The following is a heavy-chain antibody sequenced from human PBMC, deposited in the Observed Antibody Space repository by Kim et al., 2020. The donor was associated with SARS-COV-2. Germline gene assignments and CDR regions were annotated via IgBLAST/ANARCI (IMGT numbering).Heavy chain of an antibody. V-gene: IGHV4-31*03. D-gene: IGHD3-3*01. CDR3: ARDHRNLEWLLPPMGGWYAFDI. Sequence: SETLSLTCTVSGGSISSGGYYWSWIRQHPGKGLEWIGYIYYSGSTYYNPSLKSRVTISVDTSKNQFSLKLSSVTAADTAVYYCARDHRNLEWLLPPMGGWYAFDIWGQGTMVTVSS. CDR1: GGSISSGGYY. J-gene: IGHJ3*02. CDR2: IYYSGST.